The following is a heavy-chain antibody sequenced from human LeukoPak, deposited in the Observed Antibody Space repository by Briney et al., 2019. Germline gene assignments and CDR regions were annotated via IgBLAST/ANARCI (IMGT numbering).Heavy chain of an antibody. V-gene: IGHV3-66*01. D-gene: IGHD4-17*01. CDR1: GFTFSSYA. Sequence: GGSLRLSCAASGFTFSSYAVSWVRQAPGKGLEWVSVIYTGGSTHYADSVKDRFTISRDNSKSTLYLQMNSLTVEDTAVYYCARYHADSVAGFDPWGQGTQVTVSS. CDR3: ARYHADSVAGFDP. J-gene: IGHJ5*02. CDR2: IYTGGST.